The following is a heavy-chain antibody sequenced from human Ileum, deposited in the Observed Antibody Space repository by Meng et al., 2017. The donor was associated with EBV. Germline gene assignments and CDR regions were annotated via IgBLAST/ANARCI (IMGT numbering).Heavy chain of an antibody. D-gene: IGHD3-10*01. CDR3: VRGDDHITLVRGDD. Sequence: QLQLQESGPGLVKPSXXLSLTCXVSGGSISNSTYHWGWIRQPPGRGLEWIGSIYYSGSTYSNPPLRGRVTISVDTSKNQFSLKVKPVTAADTAVYYCVRGDDHITLVRGDDWGHGILVTVSS. CDR2: IYYSGST. V-gene: IGHV4-39*07. J-gene: IGHJ4*01. CDR1: GGSISNSTYH.